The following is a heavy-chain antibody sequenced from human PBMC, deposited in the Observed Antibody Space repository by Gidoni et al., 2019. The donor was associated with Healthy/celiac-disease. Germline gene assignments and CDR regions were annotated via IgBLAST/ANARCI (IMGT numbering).Heavy chain of an antibody. CDR3: AKDLADSGSYPPNPPSDY. CDR2: ISGSGGST. J-gene: IGHJ4*02. D-gene: IGHD1-26*01. CDR1: GFTFSSYA. Sequence: EVQLLESGGGLVQPGGSLRLSCAASGFTFSSYAMSWVRQAPGKGLEWVSAISGSGGSTYYADSVKGRFTISRDNSKNTLYLQMNSLRAEDTAVYYCAKDLADSGSYPPNPPSDYWGQGTLVTVSS. V-gene: IGHV3-23*01.